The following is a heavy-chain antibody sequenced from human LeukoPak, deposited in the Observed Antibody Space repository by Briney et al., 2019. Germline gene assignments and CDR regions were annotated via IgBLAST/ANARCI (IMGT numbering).Heavy chain of an antibody. Sequence: PSETLSLTCTVSGSSISSSSYYWGWIRQPPGKGLEWIGSIYYSGSTYYNPSLKSRVTISVDTSKNQLSLKLSSVTAADTAVYYCARLPPGNPGDYWGQGTLVTVSS. CDR3: ARLPPGNPGDY. D-gene: IGHD4-23*01. V-gene: IGHV4-39*01. J-gene: IGHJ4*02. CDR1: GSSISSSSYY. CDR2: IYYSGST.